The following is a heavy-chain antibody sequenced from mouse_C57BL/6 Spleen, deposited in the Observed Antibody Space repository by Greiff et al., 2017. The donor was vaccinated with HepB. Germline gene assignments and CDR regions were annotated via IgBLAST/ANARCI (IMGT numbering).Heavy chain of an antibody. Sequence: VQLQQSGPELVKPGASVKISCKASGYAFSSSWMNWVKQRPGKGLEWIGRIYPGDGDTNYNGKFKGKATLTADKSSSTAYMQLSSLTSEDSAVYFCARLVLPYWYFDVWGTGTTVTVSS. CDR2: IYPGDGDT. V-gene: IGHV1-82*01. CDR3: ARLVLPYWYFDV. J-gene: IGHJ1*03. CDR1: GYAFSSSW. D-gene: IGHD1-1*01.